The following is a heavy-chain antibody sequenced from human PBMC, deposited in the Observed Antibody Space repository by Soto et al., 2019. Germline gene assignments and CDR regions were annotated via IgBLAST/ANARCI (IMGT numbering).Heavy chain of an antibody. CDR2: VFSSGST. Sequence: SETLSLTCTVSGGSINSYYWTWIRQPAGKGLEWIGRVFSSGSTNYNPSLKSRVTMPVDTSKNQFSLKLSSVTVADTAVYFCAGDKGYNYYGMDVWGQGTTVTVSS. CDR3: AGDKGYNYYGMDV. V-gene: IGHV4-4*07. CDR1: GGSINSYY. J-gene: IGHJ6*02.